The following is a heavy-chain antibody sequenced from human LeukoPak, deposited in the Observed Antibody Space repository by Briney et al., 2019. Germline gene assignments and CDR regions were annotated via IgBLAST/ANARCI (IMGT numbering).Heavy chain of an antibody. V-gene: IGHV3-23*01. D-gene: IGHD1-26*01. J-gene: IGHJ4*02. Sequence: PGGSLRLSCAASGFTFSGYAISWVRQAPGKGLEWVSAISGSGGSTYYAGAVKGRFTVSRDNSKNTLYLQMNTLRAEDTAVYYCAKASGYSGSYYFDSWGQGTLVTVSS. CDR3: AKASGYSGSYYFDS. CDR1: GFTFSGYA. CDR2: ISGSGGST.